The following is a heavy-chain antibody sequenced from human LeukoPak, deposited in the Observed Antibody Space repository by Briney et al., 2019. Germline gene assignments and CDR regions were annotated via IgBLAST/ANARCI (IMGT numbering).Heavy chain of an antibody. CDR3: ARHLTYLDTFDI. CDR1: GGSLSSYY. V-gene: IGHV4-59*08. Sequence: SETLSLTCTVSGGSLSSYYWSWIRQPPGKGLEWIGCIYYSGTTNYNPSLKSRVTISVDTSKKQFSLKLSSVTAADTAVYYCARHLTYLDTFDIWGQGTMVTVSS. J-gene: IGHJ3*02. CDR2: IYYSGTT. D-gene: IGHD4/OR15-4a*01.